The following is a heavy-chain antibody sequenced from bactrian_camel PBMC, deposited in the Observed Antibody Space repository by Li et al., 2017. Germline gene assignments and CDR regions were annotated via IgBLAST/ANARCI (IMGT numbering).Heavy chain of an antibody. Sequence: VQLVESGGGSVQTGGSLRLSCVGYTSSTYCVGWSRQAPGKEREGIAVIYNGGSRPTYADSVKGRFTISQDNDKDTLYLQMNNMKLEDTAMYYCAADRASGCGSASWPITGLYDHWGRGTQVTVS. V-gene: IGHV3S42*01. J-gene: IGHJ4*01. D-gene: IGHD7*01. CDR1: YTSSTYC. CDR3: AADRASGCGSASWPITGLYDH. CDR2: IYNGGSRP.